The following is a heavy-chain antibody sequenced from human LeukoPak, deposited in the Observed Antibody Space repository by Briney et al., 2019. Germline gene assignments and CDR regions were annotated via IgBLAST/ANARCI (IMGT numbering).Heavy chain of an antibody. J-gene: IGHJ4*02. CDR1: GYTFTSYG. Sequence: ASVKVSCKASGYTFTSYGISWVRQSPGQGLEWMGWISAYNGNTNYAQKLQGRVTMTTDTSTSTAYMELRSLRSDDTAVYYCARSPRIAAAGMYDYWGQGTLVTVSS. CDR3: ARSPRIAAAGMYDY. V-gene: IGHV1-18*01. CDR2: ISAYNGNT. D-gene: IGHD6-13*01.